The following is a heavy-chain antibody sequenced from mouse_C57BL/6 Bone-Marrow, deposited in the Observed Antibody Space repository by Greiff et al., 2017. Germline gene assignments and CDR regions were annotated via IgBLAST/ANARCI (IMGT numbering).Heavy chain of an antibody. CDR3: ARPVQGQGNARDY. Sequence: EVMLVESGGGLVKPGGSLKLSCAASGFTFSDYGMHWVRQAPEKGLEWVAYISSGSSTIYYADTVKGRFTISRDNAKNTLFLQMTSLRSEDTAMYYCARPVQGQGNARDYWGQGTSVTVSS. CDR1: GFTFSDYG. V-gene: IGHV5-17*01. D-gene: IGHD3-3*01. J-gene: IGHJ4*01. CDR2: ISSGSSTI.